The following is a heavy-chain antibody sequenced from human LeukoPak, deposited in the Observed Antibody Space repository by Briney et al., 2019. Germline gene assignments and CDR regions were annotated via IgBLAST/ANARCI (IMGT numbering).Heavy chain of an antibody. CDR3: ARHEYTSCSGGNCFRFGMDV. CDR2: IYPADSDT. D-gene: IGHD2-15*01. CDR1: GYSFTNYW. J-gene: IGHJ6*02. V-gene: IGHV5-51*01. Sequence: GESLKISCKGSGYSFTNYWIVWVRQMPGEGLEWRGIIYPADSDTRYSPPFQGQVTISADKSINTAYLQWSGLKASDTAMYYCARHEYTSCSGGNCFRFGMDVWGQGTTVTVSS.